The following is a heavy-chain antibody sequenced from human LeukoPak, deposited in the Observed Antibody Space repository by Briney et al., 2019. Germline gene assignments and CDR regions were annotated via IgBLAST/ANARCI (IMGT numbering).Heavy chain of an antibody. V-gene: IGHV3-66*01. D-gene: IGHD3-10*01. Sequence: GGSLRLSCAASGFTVSSNYMSWVRQAPRKGLEWVSGIYTGGDTYYADSVKDRFTISRDNSKNTLYLQMNSLRAEDTAVYYCTKGLWAGVSAARDWGQGTLVTVSS. CDR3: TKGLWAGVSAARD. CDR1: GFTVSSNY. CDR2: IYTGGDT. J-gene: IGHJ4*02.